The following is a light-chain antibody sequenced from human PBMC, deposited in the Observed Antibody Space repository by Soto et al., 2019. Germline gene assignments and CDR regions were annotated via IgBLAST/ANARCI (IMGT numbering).Light chain of an antibody. CDR2: NNN. CDR1: RASIGSNT. Sequence: QSVLTQPPSASGTPGQRVTTSCSGSRASIGSNTVTWYQHLPGAAPKLLVYNNNQRPSGVPDRFSGSKSDTSASLAIGGLQFEDEAVYYCAAWDDSLSGPVFGGGTKLTVL. V-gene: IGLV1-44*01. CDR3: AAWDDSLSGPV. J-gene: IGLJ3*02.